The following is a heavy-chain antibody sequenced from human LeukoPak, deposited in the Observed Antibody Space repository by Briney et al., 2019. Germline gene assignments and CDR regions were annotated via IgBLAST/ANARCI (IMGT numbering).Heavy chain of an antibody. CDR3: TKGGAMVATIYY. V-gene: IGHV1-18*01. CDR2: ISAYNGRT. CDR1: GYTFTNYY. Sequence: ASVKVSCKASGYTFTNYYITWVRQAPGQGLEWVGWISAYNGRTNYAQKFQGRVTMTIDTSTTTAYMDLRSLTSDDTAMYYCTKGGAMVATIYYWGQGSLVTVSS. J-gene: IGHJ4*02. D-gene: IGHD5-12*01.